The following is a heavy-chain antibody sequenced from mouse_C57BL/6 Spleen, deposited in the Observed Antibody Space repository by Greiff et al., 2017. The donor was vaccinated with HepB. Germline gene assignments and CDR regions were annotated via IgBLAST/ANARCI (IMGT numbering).Heavy chain of an antibody. Sequence: VQLQQSGAELVRPGASVTLSCKASGYTFTDYEMHWVKQTPVHGLEWIGAIDPETGGTAYNQKFKGKAILTADKSSSTAYMELRSLTSEDSAVYYYTRYDYDYDGLAWFAYWGQGTLVTVSA. V-gene: IGHV1-15*01. D-gene: IGHD2-4*01. CDR2: IDPETGGT. J-gene: IGHJ3*01. CDR3: TRYDYDYDGLAWFAY. CDR1: GYTFTDYE.